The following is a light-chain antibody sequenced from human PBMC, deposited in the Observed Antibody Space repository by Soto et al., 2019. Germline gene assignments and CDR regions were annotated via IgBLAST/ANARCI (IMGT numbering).Light chain of an antibody. V-gene: IGKV3-20*01. CDR2: GTP. Sequence: EFVLTQSPGTLSLSPGERATLSCRASQSVSNSYVAWYQQKSGQAPRLLIYGTPSRVTGIPDRFSGSGSGTDFTLTISRLEPEDFAVFYCQQYGTSEIIFGQGTRLEIK. CDR1: QSVSNSY. J-gene: IGKJ5*01. CDR3: QQYGTSEII.